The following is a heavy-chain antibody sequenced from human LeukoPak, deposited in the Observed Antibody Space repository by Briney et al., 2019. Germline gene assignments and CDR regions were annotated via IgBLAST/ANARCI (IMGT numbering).Heavy chain of an antibody. CDR3: ARRDTSGWYSLDY. J-gene: IGHJ4*02. CDR2: VGTAGTGT. CDR1: GFTFSSHP. V-gene: IGHV3-23*01. Sequence: GGSLRLSCAASGFTFSSHPMSWVRQAPGKGLEWVSSVGTAGTGTYYADSVKGRFTISRDNSKNTIYLQMSSLRAEDTAIYYCARRDTSGWYSLDYWGQGTLVTVSS. D-gene: IGHD6-19*01.